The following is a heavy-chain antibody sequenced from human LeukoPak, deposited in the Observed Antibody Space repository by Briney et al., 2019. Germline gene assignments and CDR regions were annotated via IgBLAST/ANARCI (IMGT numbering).Heavy chain of an antibody. J-gene: IGHJ6*03. CDR1: GGSFSGYY. Sequence: PSETLSLTCAVYGGSFSGYYWSWIRQPPGKGLEWIGEINHSGSTNYNPSLKSRVTISVDTSKNQFSLKLSSVTAADTAVYYCARGSNYYGSGSAYYYYMDVWGKGTTVTVSS. CDR2: INHSGST. V-gene: IGHV4-34*01. CDR3: ARGSNYYGSGSAYYYYMDV. D-gene: IGHD3-10*01.